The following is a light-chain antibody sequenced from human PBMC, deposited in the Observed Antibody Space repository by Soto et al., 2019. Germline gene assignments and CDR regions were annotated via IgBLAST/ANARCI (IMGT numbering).Light chain of an antibody. Sequence: VRWSRSHSTLPEYVGDRINXXCRASQTSSSWLALYHQKPGQAPKVLIYDASSLESGVPSRFSGSGSGAEFTLTISSLQPDDFATYYCQQDNSYPITFGQGTRLEIK. CDR2: DAS. J-gene: IGKJ5*01. V-gene: IGKV1-5*01. CDR1: QTSSSW. CDR3: QQDNSYPIT.